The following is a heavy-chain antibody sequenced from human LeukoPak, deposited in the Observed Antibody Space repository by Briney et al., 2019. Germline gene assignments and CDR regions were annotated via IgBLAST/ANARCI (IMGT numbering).Heavy chain of an antibody. CDR2: INSDGSST. V-gene: IGHV3-74*01. D-gene: IGHD6-19*01. Sequence: GGSLSLSCAASGFTFSSYWMHWVRQAPGKGLVWVSRINSDGSSTSYADSVKGRFTISRDNAENTLYLQMNSLRAEDTAVYYCARVDHSSGWLFEGAWYFDYWGQGTLVTVSS. CDR3: ARVDHSSGWLFEGAWYFDY. J-gene: IGHJ4*02. CDR1: GFTFSSYW.